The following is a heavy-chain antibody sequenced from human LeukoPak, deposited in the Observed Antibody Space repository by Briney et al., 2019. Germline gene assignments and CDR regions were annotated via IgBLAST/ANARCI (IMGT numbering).Heavy chain of an antibody. D-gene: IGHD6-19*01. V-gene: IGHV3-23*01. CDR1: GLTFTSYA. J-gene: IGHJ3*02. CDR3: AKVRDTRDWYKDAFDI. Sequence: GVLRLSCAASGLTFTSYAMSWVRQAPGKGREWVSAITGTGGSTYYAASVKGRFTVSRDNSKNTLYLQMSSLRAEDTAMYYCAKVRDTRDWYKDAFDIWGQGTRVTVSS. CDR2: ITGTGGST.